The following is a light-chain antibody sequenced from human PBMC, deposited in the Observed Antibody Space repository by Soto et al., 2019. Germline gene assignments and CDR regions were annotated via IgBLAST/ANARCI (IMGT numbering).Light chain of an antibody. V-gene: IGKV3-20*01. Sequence: EVVLTQSPGSLSLSPGERANLSCRASQSVMSNYLSWYQQKPGQPPRLLIYGASSRATGIPDRFSGSGSGTDFTLTISRLEPEDFAVYYCQQFGASLTWTFGQGTKVEIK. J-gene: IGKJ1*01. CDR2: GAS. CDR1: QSVMSNY. CDR3: QQFGASLTWT.